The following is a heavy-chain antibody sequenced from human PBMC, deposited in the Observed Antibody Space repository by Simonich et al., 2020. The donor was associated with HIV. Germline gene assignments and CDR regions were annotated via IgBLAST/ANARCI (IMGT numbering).Heavy chain of an antibody. J-gene: IGHJ4*02. CDR2: INHSRRR. CDR1: GGSFSGYY. V-gene: IGHV4-34*01. Sequence: QVQLQQWGAGLLKPSETLSLTCAVYGGSFSGYYWSWIRQPPWKGLEWIGEINHSRRRNYNPSRKSRVTISVDASKNQFSLKLSSVTAADTAVYYCTRGYGDYGDYWGQGTLVTVSS. CDR3: TRGYGDYGDY. D-gene: IGHD4-17*01.